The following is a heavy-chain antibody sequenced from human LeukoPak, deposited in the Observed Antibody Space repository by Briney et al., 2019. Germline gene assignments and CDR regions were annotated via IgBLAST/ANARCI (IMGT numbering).Heavy chain of an antibody. J-gene: IGHJ4*02. D-gene: IGHD6-6*01. CDR2: ISSNGGST. Sequence: GGSPRLSCAASGFTFSSYAMHWVRQAPGKGLEYVSAISSNGGSTYYANSVKGRFTISRDNSKNTLYLQMGSLRAEDMAVYYCARWGQLAFDYWGQGTLVTVSS. CDR1: GFTFSSYA. CDR3: ARWGQLAFDY. V-gene: IGHV3-64*01.